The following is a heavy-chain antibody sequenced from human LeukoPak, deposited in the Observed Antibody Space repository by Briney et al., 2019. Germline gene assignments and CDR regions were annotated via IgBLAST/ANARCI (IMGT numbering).Heavy chain of an antibody. V-gene: IGHV3-23*01. Sequence: PGGSLRLSCAASGFTFNSYDMTWVRQAPGRGLEWVSSIRPSGDNTYYADSVKGRFTISRDNAKDSLYLQMNSLRAEDTAVYYCAELGITMIGGVWGKGTTVTISS. J-gene: IGHJ6*04. CDR3: AELGITMIGGV. CDR2: IRPSGDNT. D-gene: IGHD3-10*02. CDR1: GFTFNSYD.